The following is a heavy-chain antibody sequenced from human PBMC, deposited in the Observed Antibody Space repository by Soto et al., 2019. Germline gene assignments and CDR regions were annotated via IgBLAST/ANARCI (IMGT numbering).Heavy chain of an antibody. CDR3: ARGVVVVAAPSWFDP. CDR1: GYTFTSYA. Sequence: GASVKVSCKASGYTFTSYAMHWVRQAPGQRLEWMGWINAGNGNTKYSQKFQGRVTITRDTSASTAYMELSSLRSEDTAVYYCARGVVVVAAPSWFDPWGQGTLVTVSS. D-gene: IGHD2-15*01. J-gene: IGHJ5*02. V-gene: IGHV1-3*01. CDR2: INAGNGNT.